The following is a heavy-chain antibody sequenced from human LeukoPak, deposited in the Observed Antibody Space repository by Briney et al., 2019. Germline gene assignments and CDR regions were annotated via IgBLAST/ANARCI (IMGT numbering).Heavy chain of an antibody. CDR3: AKDPDPHYYYGMDV. J-gene: IGHJ6*02. V-gene: IGHV3-30*18. Sequence: GGSLRLSCAASGFTFSSYGMHWVRQAPGKGLEWVAVISYDGSNKYYADSVKGRFTISRDNSKNTLYLQMNSLRAEDTAVYYCAKDPDPHYYYGMDVWGQGTTVTVSS. CDR2: ISYDGSNK. CDR1: GFTFSSYG.